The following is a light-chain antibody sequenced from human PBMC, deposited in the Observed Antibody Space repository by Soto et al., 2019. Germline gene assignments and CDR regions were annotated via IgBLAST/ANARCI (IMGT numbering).Light chain of an antibody. CDR2: DAS. V-gene: IGKV1-5*01. CDR1: QPISSW. J-gene: IGKJ1*01. CDR3: QQYENYWT. Sequence: DIQMTQSPPTLSASVGDRVTITCRASQPISSWLAWYHQKPGKAPKLLIYDASNLESGIPSRFSGSGSATEFTLNISSLQPEDFGIYYCQQYENYWTFGQGTKVEIK.